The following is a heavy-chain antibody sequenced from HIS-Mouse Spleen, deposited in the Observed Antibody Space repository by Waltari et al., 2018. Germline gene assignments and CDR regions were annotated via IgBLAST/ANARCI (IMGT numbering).Heavy chain of an antibody. CDR1: GGPISSSSYD. Sequence: QLQLQESGPGLVKPSETLSLTCTVAGGPISSSSYDWGGSRQPPGKGLEWIGSIYYSGSTYYNPSLKSRVTISVDTSKNQFSLKLSSVTAADTAVYYCAREIPYSSSWYDWYFDLWGRGTLVTVSS. V-gene: IGHV4-39*07. D-gene: IGHD6-13*01. CDR2: IYYSGST. CDR3: AREIPYSSSWYDWYFDL. J-gene: IGHJ2*01.